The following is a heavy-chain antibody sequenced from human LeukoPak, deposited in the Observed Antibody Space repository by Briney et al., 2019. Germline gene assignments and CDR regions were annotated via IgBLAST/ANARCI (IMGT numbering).Heavy chain of an antibody. J-gene: IGHJ5*02. V-gene: IGHV4-59*08. Sequence: SETLSLTCTVSGGSISSYYWSWIRQPPGKGLEWIGYIYYSGSTNYNPSLKSRVTISVDMSKNQFSLKLSSVTAADTAVYYCARQFSFNWFDPWGQGTLVTVSS. CDR1: GGSISSYY. CDR2: IYYSGST. CDR3: ARQFSFNWFDP.